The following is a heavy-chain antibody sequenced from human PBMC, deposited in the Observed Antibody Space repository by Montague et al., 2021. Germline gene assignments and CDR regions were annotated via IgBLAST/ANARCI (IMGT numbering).Heavy chain of an antibody. V-gene: IGHV4-59*01. Sequence: SETLSLTCTVFGDSMNTYKWNWIWQPPGKGLEWIGYIYSSGNTNYNPSLKSRVTISVDTFRNQFSLEVGSVTAADTAMYYCAREWSGFDFWGHGTMVTVSS. CDR1: GDSMNTYK. CDR3: AREWSGFDF. CDR2: IYSSGNT. J-gene: IGHJ3*01. D-gene: IGHD1-26*01.